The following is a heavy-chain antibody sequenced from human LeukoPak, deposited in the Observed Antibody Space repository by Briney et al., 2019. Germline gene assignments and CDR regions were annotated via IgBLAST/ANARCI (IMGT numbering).Heavy chain of an antibody. V-gene: IGHV3-7*03. D-gene: IGHD2-15*01. J-gene: IGHJ6*04. CDR1: GFTFSSYW. CDR2: IKQDGSER. Sequence: GGSLRLSCAASGFTFSSYWMSWVRQAPGKGLEWVANIKQDGSERYYVDSVTGRFTISRDNAKNSVYLQMNCLRVEDTAVYYCAREFHCSGGTCYIDYYYYAMDVWGKGTTVTVSS. CDR3: AREFHCSGGTCYIDYYYYAMDV.